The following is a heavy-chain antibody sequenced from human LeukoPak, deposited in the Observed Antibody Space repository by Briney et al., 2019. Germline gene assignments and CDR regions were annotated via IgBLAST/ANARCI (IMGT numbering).Heavy chain of an antibody. V-gene: IGHV1-46*01. Sequence: ASVKVSCKASGYTFTSYYMHWVRQAPGQGLEWMGIINPSAGTTTYAQKFQGRVTMTRDMSTSTVYMELSSLRSEDTAVYYCAKRGVGGDFDYWGQGTLVTVSS. CDR2: INPSAGTT. D-gene: IGHD4-23*01. CDR1: GYTFTSYY. J-gene: IGHJ4*02. CDR3: AKRGVGGDFDY.